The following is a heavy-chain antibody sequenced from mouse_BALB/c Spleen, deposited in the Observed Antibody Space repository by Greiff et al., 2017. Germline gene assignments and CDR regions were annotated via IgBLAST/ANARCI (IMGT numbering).Heavy chain of an antibody. CDR1: GYTFTSYW. D-gene: IGHD2-1*01. Sequence: QVQLQQSGAELAKPGASVKMSCKASGYTFTSYWLHWVKQRPGQGLAWIGYINPSTGYTEYNQKFKDKATLTADKSSSTAYMQLSSLTSEDSAVYYCAYGTFYAMDYWGQGTAVTVSS. CDR2: INPSTGYT. J-gene: IGHJ4*01. V-gene: IGHV1-7*01. CDR3: AYGTFYAMDY.